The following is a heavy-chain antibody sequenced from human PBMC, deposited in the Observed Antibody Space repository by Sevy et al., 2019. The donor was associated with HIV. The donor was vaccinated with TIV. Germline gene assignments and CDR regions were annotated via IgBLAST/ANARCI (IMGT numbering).Heavy chain of an antibody. CDR3: ERHGAVQLAFGMDV. Sequence: SETLSLTCTVSGGSVSSGRYYWSWIRQPPGKGLEWIGYFYDSGRTKYNPSLKSRVTIAVDMSKNLFSLKLTSVTAADTAVYYCERHGAVQLAFGMDVWGQGTRVTVSS. D-gene: IGHD1-1*01. CDR1: GGSVSSGRYY. V-gene: IGHV4-61*03. CDR2: FYDSGRT. J-gene: IGHJ6*02.